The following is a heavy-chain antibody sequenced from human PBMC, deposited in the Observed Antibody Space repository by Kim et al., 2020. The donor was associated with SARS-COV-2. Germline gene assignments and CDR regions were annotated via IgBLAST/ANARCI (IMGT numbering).Heavy chain of an antibody. CDR1: GYTFTSYG. V-gene: IGHV1-18*01. J-gene: IGHJ5*02. Sequence: ASVKVSCKASGYTFTSYGISWVRQAPGQGLEWMGWISAYNGNTNYAQKLQGRVTMTTDTSTSTAYMELRSLRSDDTAVYYCARDLLEYCSSTSCYTNWFDPWGQGTLVTVSS. D-gene: IGHD2-2*02. CDR2: ISAYNGNT. CDR3: ARDLLEYCSSTSCYTNWFDP.